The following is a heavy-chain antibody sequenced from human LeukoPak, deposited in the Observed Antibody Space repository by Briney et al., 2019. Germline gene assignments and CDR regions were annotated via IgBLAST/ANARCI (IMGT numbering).Heavy chain of an antibody. CDR2: IYYSGST. CDR3: ARRLTLRYCSSTRCKEKNYYYYMDV. D-gene: IGHD2-2*01. V-gene: IGHV4-59*11. Sequence: SETLSLTCTVSGGSISSHYWSWIRQPPGKGLEWIGYIYYSGSTNYNASLKSRVTISVDTSKNQFSLKLSSVTAADTAVYYCARRLTLRYCSSTRCKEKNYYYYMDVWGKGTTVTVSS. J-gene: IGHJ6*03. CDR1: GGSISSHY.